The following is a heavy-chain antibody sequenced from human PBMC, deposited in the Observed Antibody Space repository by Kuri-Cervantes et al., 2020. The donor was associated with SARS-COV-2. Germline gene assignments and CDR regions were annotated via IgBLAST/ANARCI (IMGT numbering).Heavy chain of an antibody. V-gene: IGHV4-59*08. CDR1: GGSISSHY. Sequence: SETLSLTCTVSGGSISSHYWSWIRQPPGKGLEWIGYIYYSGSTNYNPSLKSRVTISVDTSKNQFSLKLSSVTAADTAVYYCASSGWGNYYYMDVWGKGTTVTVSS. CDR2: IYYSGST. J-gene: IGHJ6*03. D-gene: IGHD6-19*01. CDR3: ASSGWGNYYYMDV.